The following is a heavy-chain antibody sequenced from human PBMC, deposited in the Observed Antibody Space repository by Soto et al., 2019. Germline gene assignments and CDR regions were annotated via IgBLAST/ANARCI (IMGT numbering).Heavy chain of an antibody. J-gene: IGHJ6*02. V-gene: IGHV3-30*03. CDR3: ARLPLEISYGMDV. Sequence: QPGGSLRLSCAASGFTFSSYGMHWVRQAPGKGLEWVAVISYDGSNKYYADSVKGRFTISRDNSKNTLYLQMNSLRAEDTAVYYCARLPLEISYGMDVWGQGTTVTVSS. CDR1: GFTFSSYG. CDR2: ISYDGSNK.